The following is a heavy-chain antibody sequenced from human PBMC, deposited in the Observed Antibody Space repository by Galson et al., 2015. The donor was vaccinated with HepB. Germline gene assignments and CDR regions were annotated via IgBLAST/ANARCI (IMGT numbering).Heavy chain of an antibody. CDR1: GYTFTDYF. Sequence: SCKASGYTFTDYFMHWVRQAPGQGLEWMGWFNPKSGDTKYVEKFQGRVTMTRDTSISTAYMEMSRLTSDDTAVYYCARDLKGETGMDVWGQGTTVTVSS. J-gene: IGHJ6*02. V-gene: IGHV1-2*02. CDR3: ARDLKGETGMDV. CDR2: FNPKSGDT. D-gene: IGHD3-16*01.